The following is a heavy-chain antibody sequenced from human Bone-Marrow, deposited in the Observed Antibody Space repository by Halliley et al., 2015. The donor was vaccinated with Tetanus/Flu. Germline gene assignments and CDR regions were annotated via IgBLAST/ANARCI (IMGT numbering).Heavy chain of an antibody. CDR2: IYYRGSP. J-gene: IGHJ2*01. CDR3: VGETLPQPTWRIDL. V-gene: IGHV4-31*02. D-gene: IGHD1-1*01. Sequence: EWIGYIYYRGSPYYNPSLKRRVAISLGTSKTQFSLKVNAVTAADTAVYYCVGETLPQPTWRIDLWGRGSLVTVSS.